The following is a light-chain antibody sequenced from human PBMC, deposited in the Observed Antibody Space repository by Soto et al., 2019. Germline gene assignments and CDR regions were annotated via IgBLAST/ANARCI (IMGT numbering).Light chain of an antibody. CDR2: EVT. CDR1: SSDVGGYNF. J-gene: IGLJ1*01. CDR3: SSYTSRDTHV. V-gene: IGLV2-14*01. Sequence: QSALTQPASMSGSPGQSITISCTGTSSDVGGYNFVSWYQQHPDKAPKLMLYEVTKRPSGVSDRFSGSKSGNTASLTISGLQTEDEADYYCSSYTSRDTHVFGTRTKVTVL.